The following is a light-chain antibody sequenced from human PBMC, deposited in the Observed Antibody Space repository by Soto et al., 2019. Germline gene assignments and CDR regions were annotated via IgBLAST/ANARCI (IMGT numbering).Light chain of an antibody. J-gene: IGKJ5*01. V-gene: IGKV1-39*01. CDR2: AAS. CDR3: QQSYMDPIT. CDR1: QSVSSY. Sequence: DIQMTQSPSSLSASVGGRCTSTCRASQSVSSYLNWYQQKPGKAPKLLIYAASSLQSGVPSRFSGSGSGTDFTLTISSLQPEDFATYFCQQSYMDPITFGQGTRLEIK.